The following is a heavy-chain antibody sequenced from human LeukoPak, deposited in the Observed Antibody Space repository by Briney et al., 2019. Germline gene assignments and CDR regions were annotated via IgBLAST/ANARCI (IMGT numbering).Heavy chain of an antibody. V-gene: IGHV1-2*02. J-gene: IGHJ4*02. CDR2: INPNSGGT. CDR3: ARGDIVVVPAAIPFDY. D-gene: IGHD2-2*02. Sequence: VASVKVSCKASGYTFTGYYMHWVQQAPGQGLEWMGWINPNSGGTNYAQKFQGRVTMTRDTSISTAYMELSRLRSDDTAVYYCARGDIVVVPAAIPFDYWGQGTLVTVSS. CDR1: GYTFTGYY.